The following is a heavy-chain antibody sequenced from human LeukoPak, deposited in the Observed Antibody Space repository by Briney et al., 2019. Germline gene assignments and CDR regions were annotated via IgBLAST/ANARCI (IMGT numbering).Heavy chain of an antibody. V-gene: IGHV3-7*01. J-gene: IGHJ4*02. D-gene: IGHD5-12*01. Sequence: PGGSLRLSCAASGFTFSSYWMSWVRQAPGKGLEWVANIKQDGSEKNYVDSVKGRFTISRDNAKNTLYLQMNSLRVDDTAVYYCSRDRGIVAPDSWGQGTLVTVSS. CDR1: GFTFSSYW. CDR3: SRDRGIVAPDS. CDR2: IKQDGSEK.